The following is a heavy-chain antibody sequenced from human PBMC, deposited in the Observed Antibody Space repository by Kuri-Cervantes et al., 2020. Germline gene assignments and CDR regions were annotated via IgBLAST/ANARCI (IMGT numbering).Heavy chain of an antibody. D-gene: IGHD5-24*01. CDR2: IYHSGST. CDR3: ARLLGRDGYNLFDY. J-gene: IGHJ4*02. Sequence: SETLSLTCDVSGGSISRGGYSWGWIRQPPGKGLEWIGYIYHSGSTNYNPSLTSRVTISVDKSKNQFSLKLSSVTAADTAVYDCARLLGRDGYNLFDYWGQGTLGTVSS. V-gene: IGHV4-30-2*01. CDR1: GGSISRGGYS.